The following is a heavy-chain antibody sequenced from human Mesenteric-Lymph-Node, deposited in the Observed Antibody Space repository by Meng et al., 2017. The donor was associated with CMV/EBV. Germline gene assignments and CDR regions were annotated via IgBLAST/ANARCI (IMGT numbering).Heavy chain of an antibody. J-gene: IGHJ5*02. Sequence: YTFTGYYMHWVRQAPGQGLEWMGWINPNSGGTNYAQKFQGRVTMTRDTSISTAYMELSRLRSDDTAVYYCARDLVVVRAAGAEWFDPWGQGTLVTVSS. CDR3: ARDLVVVRAAGAEWFDP. CDR2: INPNSGGT. V-gene: IGHV1-2*02. D-gene: IGHD2-2*01. CDR1: YTFTGYY.